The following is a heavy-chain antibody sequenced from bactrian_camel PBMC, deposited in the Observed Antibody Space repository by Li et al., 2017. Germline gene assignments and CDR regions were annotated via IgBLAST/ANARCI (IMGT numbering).Heavy chain of an antibody. D-gene: IGHD7*01. V-gene: IGHV3S53*01. Sequence: VQLVESGGGSVQAGGSLRLSCEVSGYTYSNDCMGWFRQAPGKERKGVATIHSDGSTSYTDSVKGRFTISKDKGKNTVYLLMNSLKPDDSGTYYCAYESGTTPDLCRRRGPGGYFGQGTQVTVSS. J-gene: IGHJ6*01. CDR1: GYTYSNDC. CDR2: IHSDGST.